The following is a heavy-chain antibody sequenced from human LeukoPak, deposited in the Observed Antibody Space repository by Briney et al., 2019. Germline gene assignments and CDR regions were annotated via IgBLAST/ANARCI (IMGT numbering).Heavy chain of an antibody. D-gene: IGHD6-13*01. J-gene: IGHJ5*02. V-gene: IGHV1-2*02. Sequence: ASVKVSCKASGYTFTGYYMHWVRQAPGQGLEWMGWINPNSGGTNYAQSFQGRVTMTRDTSISTAYMELSRLRSDDTAVYYCARGSTRYSSSWYSLGNWFDPWGQGTLVTASS. CDR1: GYTFTGYY. CDR3: ARGSTRYSSSWYSLGNWFDP. CDR2: INPNSGGT.